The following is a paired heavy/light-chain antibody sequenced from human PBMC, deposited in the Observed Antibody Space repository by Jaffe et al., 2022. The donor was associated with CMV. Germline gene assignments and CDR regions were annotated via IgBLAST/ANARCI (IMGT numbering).Light chain of an antibody. CDR2: AAS. J-gene: IGKJ5*01. CDR3: QQANSFPST. Sequence: DIQMTQSPSSVSASVGDRVTITCRASQGISSWLAWYQQKPGKAPKLLIYAASSLQSGVPSRFSGSGSGTDFTLTISSLQPEDFATYYCQQANSFPSTFGQGTRLEIK. CDR1: QGISSW. V-gene: IGKV1D-12*01.
Heavy chain of an antibody. J-gene: IGHJ4*02. CDR2: ISSSGSTI. CDR3: ARSELKEVGQWLVRTNFDY. D-gene: IGHD6-19*01. Sequence: EVQLVESGGGLVQPGGSLRLSCAASGFTFSSYEMNWVRQAPGKGLEWVSYISSSGSTIYYADSVKGRFTISRDNAKNSLYLQMNSLRAEDTAVYYCARSELKEVGQWLVRTNFDYWGQGTLVTVSS. CDR1: GFTFSSYE. V-gene: IGHV3-48*03.